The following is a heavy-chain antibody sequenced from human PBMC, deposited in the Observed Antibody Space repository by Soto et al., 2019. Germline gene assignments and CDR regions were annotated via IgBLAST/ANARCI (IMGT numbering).Heavy chain of an antibody. V-gene: IGHV1-3*01. J-gene: IGHJ4*02. D-gene: IGHD3-3*01. CDR2: INAGNGNT. Sequence: ASVKVSCKASGYTFTSYAMHWVRQVPGQRLEWMGWINAGNGNTKYSQKFQGRVTITRDTSASTAYMELSSLRSEDTAVYYCARGSTYYDFWSGSPRAPFDYWGQGTLVTVSS. CDR1: GYTFTSYA. CDR3: ARGSTYYDFWSGSPRAPFDY.